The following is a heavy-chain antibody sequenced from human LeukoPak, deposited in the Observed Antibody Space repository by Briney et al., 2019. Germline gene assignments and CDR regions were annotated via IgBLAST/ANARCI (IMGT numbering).Heavy chain of an antibody. J-gene: IGHJ6*03. CDR1: GGSFSDYY. D-gene: IGHD3-22*01. CDR2: IKHSGTT. CDR3: ARGRVGEVVFEGYYYCMDV. Sequence: SETLSLTCAVYGGSFSDYYWTWIRQPPGKGLEWIGEIKHSGTTNYSPSLKSRVTISVDTCKFQISLKLGSMTAADTVVYYCARGRVGEVVFEGYYYCMDVWGKGNTVTVS. V-gene: IGHV4-34*01.